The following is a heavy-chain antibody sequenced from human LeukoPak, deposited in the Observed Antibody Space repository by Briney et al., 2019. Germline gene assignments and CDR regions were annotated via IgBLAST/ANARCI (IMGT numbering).Heavy chain of an antibody. CDR1: GYSFTSSW. J-gene: IGHJ6*02. CDR2: INPGDSDT. Sequence: GESLKISCQASGYSFTSSWIGWARQMPGKGLEWMAIINPGDSDTRYSPSFQGQVTISADKSISTVYLQWGSLKASDTAMYYCARHTGGIIGGWNWGMDVWGQGTTVTVSS. CDR3: ARHTGGIIGGWNWGMDV. V-gene: IGHV5-51*01. D-gene: IGHD1-7*01.